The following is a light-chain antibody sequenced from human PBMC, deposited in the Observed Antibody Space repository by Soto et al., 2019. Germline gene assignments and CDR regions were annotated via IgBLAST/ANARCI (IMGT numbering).Light chain of an antibody. CDR2: HAS. CDR3: QQHGSATPSLA. Sequence: EIVLTQSPGTLSLSPGERATLFCRASQSLRSHYLAWYQQRPGQAPRLLIYHASIRATGIPDRFSGSGSGTDFTLTISRLEPEDYAVDYCQQHGSATPSLAFGQGTKVEIK. CDR1: QSLRSHY. J-gene: IGKJ1*01. V-gene: IGKV3-20*01.